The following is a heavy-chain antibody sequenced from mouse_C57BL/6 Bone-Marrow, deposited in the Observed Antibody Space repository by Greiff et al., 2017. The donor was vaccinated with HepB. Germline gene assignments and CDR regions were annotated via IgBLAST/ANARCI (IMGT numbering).Heavy chain of an antibody. CDR3: ARGNYGLYYFDY. Sequence: EVQLQQSGPELVKPGASVKISCKASGYSFTGYYMHWVKQSSEKSLEWIGEINPSTGGTSYNQKFKGKATLTVDKSSSTAYMQLKSLTSEDSAVYYCARGNYGLYYFDYWGQGTTLTVSS. J-gene: IGHJ2*01. V-gene: IGHV1-43*01. D-gene: IGHD1-1*01. CDR1: GYSFTGYY. CDR2: INPSTGGT.